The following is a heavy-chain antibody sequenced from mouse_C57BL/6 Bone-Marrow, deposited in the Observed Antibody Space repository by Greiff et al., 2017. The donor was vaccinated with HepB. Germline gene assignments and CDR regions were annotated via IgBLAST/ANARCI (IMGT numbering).Heavy chain of an antibody. V-gene: IGHV8-12*01. J-gene: IGHJ2*01. CDR2: IYWDDDK. D-gene: IGHD2-2*01. CDR3: DRGGPRGYHDY. Sequence: ESGPGILQSSQTLSLTCSFSGFSLSTSGMGVSWIRQPSGKGLEWLAHIYWDDDKRYNPSLNSRPTISKDTSRNQVFLKITSVDTADTATYYCDRGGPRGYHDYWGQGTTLTVSS. CDR1: GFSLSTSGMG.